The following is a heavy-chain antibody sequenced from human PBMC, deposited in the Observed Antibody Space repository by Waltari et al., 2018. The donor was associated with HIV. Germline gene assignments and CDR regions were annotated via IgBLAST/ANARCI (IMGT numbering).Heavy chain of an antibody. D-gene: IGHD2-8*02. V-gene: IGHV4-34*02. Sequence: VQLQQWGAGLLKPSDTLSLTCAVYNASFSDYYWTWIRQIPGKRLEWIGEINHRGSNDYNPSLKSRVTMSSDMSKRQFSMRLKSVVAADTALYFCAGGRDSREQRLVAGFDFWGRGTLVTVSS. CDR3: AGGRDSREQRLVAGFDF. J-gene: IGHJ4*02. CDR2: INHRGSN. CDR1: NASFSDYY.